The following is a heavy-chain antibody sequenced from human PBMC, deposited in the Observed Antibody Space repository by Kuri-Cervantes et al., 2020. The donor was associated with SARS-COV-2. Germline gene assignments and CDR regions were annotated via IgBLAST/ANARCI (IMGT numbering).Heavy chain of an antibody. J-gene: IGHJ4*02. V-gene: IGHV3-30*14. D-gene: IGHD1-26*01. Sequence: GESLKISCAASGFTFNTCAMHWVRQAPGKGLEWVAMISSDGSNKSYADSVKGRFTISRDNSKNTLFLQMSSLRAEDTSIYYCVKVSRGSPEYYWGQGILV. CDR3: VKVSRGSPEYY. CDR2: ISSDGSNK. CDR1: GFTFNTCA.